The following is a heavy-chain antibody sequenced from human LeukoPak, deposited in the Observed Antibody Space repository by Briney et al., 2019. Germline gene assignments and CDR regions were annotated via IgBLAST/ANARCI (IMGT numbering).Heavy chain of an antibody. J-gene: IGHJ4*02. CDR3: AKDNVAAAGRYFDY. Sequence: GRSLRLSCAASGFTFSNYGMHWVRQAPGKGLEWVALISYDGSNKYFADSVKGRFTISRDNSKNTLYLQMHSLRAEDTAVYYCAKDNVAAAGRYFDYWGQGTLVTVSS. CDR1: GFTFSNYG. V-gene: IGHV3-30*18. CDR2: ISYDGSNK. D-gene: IGHD6-13*01.